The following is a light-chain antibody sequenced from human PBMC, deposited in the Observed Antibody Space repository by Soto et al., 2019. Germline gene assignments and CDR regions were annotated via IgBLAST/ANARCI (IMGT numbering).Light chain of an antibody. J-gene: IGLJ2*01. CDR3: TSNTSSNTLV. V-gene: IGLV2-14*01. Sequence: QSALTQPASVSGSPGQSITISCTGTSSDVGAYNYVSWYQQHPGKAPKLMIFEASDRPSGVSNRFSDSKSGNTASLTISGLQAEDDADYYCTSNTSSNTLVFGGGTKLTVL. CDR2: EAS. CDR1: SSDVGAYNY.